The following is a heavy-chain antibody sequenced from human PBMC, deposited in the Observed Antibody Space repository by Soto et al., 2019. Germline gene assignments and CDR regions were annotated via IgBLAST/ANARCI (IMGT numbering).Heavy chain of an antibody. V-gene: IGHV3-48*01. CDR1: GFTFSSYG. J-gene: IGHJ4*02. CDR2: ISSSSSTI. Sequence: GGSLRLSCTASGFTFSSYGMNWVRQAPGKGLEWISSISSSSSTIYYADSVKGRFTISRENAKNSLYLQRNSLRVEDTAVYYCARDRGSSGSYYTFDYWGQGTLVTVSS. D-gene: IGHD3-10*01. CDR3: ARDRGSSGSYYTFDY.